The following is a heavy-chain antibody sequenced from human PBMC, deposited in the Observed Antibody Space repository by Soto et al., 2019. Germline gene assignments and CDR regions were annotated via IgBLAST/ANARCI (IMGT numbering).Heavy chain of an antibody. V-gene: IGHV3-48*03. CDR2: ISSSGSTI. CDR1: GFTFSSYE. CDR3: ARDHKGGYYYYGMDV. Sequence: LRLSCAASGFTFSSYEMNWVRQAPGKGLEWVSYISSSGSTIYYADSVKGRFTISRDNAKNSLYLQMNSLRAEDTAVYYCARDHKGGYYYYGMDVWGQGTTVTVSS. J-gene: IGHJ6*02.